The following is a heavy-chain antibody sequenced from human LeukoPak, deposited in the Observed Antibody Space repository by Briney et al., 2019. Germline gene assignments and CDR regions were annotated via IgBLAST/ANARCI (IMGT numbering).Heavy chain of an antibody. V-gene: IGHV3-53*01. CDR1: GFTVSSNY. CDR3: ARDPSISGSYDY. D-gene: IGHD1-26*01. Sequence: PGGSLRLSCAASGFTVSSNYMSWVRQAPGKGLEWVSVIYSGGSTYYADSVKGRFTISRDNAKNSLYLQMNSLRAEDTAVYYCARDPSISGSYDYWGQGTLVTVSS. J-gene: IGHJ4*02. CDR2: IYSGGST.